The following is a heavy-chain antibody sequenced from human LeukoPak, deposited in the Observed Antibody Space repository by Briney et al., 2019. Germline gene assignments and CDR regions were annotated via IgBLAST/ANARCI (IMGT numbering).Heavy chain of an antibody. Sequence: GASVKVSCKASGYTFTSYAMNWVRQAPGQGLEWMGWINTNTGNPTYAQGFTGRFVFSLDTSVSTAYLQISSLKAEDTAVYYCAKLLWFGELYLGDYWGQGTLVTVSS. CDR2: INTNTGNP. D-gene: IGHD3-10*01. V-gene: IGHV7-4-1*02. CDR3: AKLLWFGELYLGDY. CDR1: GYTFTSYA. J-gene: IGHJ4*02.